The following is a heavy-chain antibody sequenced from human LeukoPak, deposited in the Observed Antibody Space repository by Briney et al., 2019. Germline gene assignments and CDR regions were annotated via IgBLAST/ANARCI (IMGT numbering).Heavy chain of an antibody. V-gene: IGHV3-48*01. J-gene: IGHJ4*02. Sequence: GGSLRLSCAASGFTFSSYSMNWVRQAPGKGLEWVSYISSSSSTIYYADSVKGRFTISRDNAKNSLYLQMNSLRAEDTAVYYCARDLRSGLYEGSIDYWGQGTLVTVSS. CDR3: ARDLRSGLYEGSIDY. CDR1: GFTFSSYS. D-gene: IGHD6-19*01. CDR2: ISSSSSTI.